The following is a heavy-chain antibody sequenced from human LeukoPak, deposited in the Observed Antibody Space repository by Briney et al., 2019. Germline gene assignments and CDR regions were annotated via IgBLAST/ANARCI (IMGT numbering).Heavy chain of an antibody. D-gene: IGHD5-24*01. Sequence: GGSLRLSCAVSAFTFSHFDMHWVRQAPGKGLEWVAVVSSHGNDGYYADSVKGRFTISRDNSKNTLYLQIDSLRAEDTAIYYCTRDAYNFNDFDYWGQGTLVTVSS. CDR1: AFTFSHFD. CDR2: VSSHGNDG. V-gene: IGHV3-30*01. CDR3: TRDAYNFNDFDY. J-gene: IGHJ4*02.